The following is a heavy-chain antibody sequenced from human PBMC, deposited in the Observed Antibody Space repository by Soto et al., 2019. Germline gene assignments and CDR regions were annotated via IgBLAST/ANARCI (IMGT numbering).Heavy chain of an antibody. CDR3: ARQGYCSSTSCYYYYYGMDV. V-gene: IGHV4-39*01. J-gene: IGHJ6*02. D-gene: IGHD2-2*01. CDR2: IYYSGST. CDR1: GGSISSSSYY. Sequence: LTCTVSGGSISSSSYYWGWIRQPPGKGLEWIGSIYYSGSTYYNPSLKSRVTISVDTSKNQFSLKLSSVTAADTAVYYCARQGYCSSTSCYYYYYGMDVWGQGTTVTVSS.